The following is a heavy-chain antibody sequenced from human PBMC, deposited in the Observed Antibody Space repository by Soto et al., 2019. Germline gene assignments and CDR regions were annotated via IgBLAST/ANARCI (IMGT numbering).Heavy chain of an antibody. D-gene: IGHD1-1*01. V-gene: IGHV3-30*18. CDR3: AKDGWMSTIRGDAFSI. Sequence: GGSLRLSRVASGFTFSNYGMHWVRQAPGKGLEWVAFVSYRGTNKYHADSVKGRFTISRDDSRNTVYLQMNSLRAEDTAVYFCAKDGWMSTIRGDAFSIWGQGTGVTVSS. J-gene: IGHJ3*02. CDR2: VSYRGTNK. CDR1: GFTFSNYG.